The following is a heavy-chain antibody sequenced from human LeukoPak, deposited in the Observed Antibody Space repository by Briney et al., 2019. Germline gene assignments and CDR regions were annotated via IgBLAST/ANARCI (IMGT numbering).Heavy chain of an antibody. J-gene: IGHJ6*04. Sequence: GGSLRLSCAAPGFTVSSNFMAWVRQAPGKGLECILLIHSGAGKYYADSVKGRFTISRDNAKNSLYLQMNSLRAEDTAVYYCAELGITMIGGVWGKGTTVTISS. CDR1: GFTVSSNF. CDR3: AELGITMIGGV. V-gene: IGHV3-66*01. D-gene: IGHD3-10*02. CDR2: IHSGAGK.